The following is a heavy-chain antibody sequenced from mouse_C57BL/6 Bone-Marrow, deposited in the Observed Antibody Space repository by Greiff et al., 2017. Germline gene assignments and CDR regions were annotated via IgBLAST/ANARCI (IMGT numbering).Heavy chain of an antibody. CDR2: IDPEDGET. Sequence: VQLQQSGAELVKPGASVKLSCTASGFNITDYYMHWVKQRTEQGLEWIGRIDPEDGETKYAPNFQGKATITADTSSNTAYLQLRSLTSEDTAVDDCAPAGLADWGQGTLVTVSA. CDR1: GFNITDYY. J-gene: IGHJ3*01. CDR3: APAGLAD. V-gene: IGHV14-2*01.